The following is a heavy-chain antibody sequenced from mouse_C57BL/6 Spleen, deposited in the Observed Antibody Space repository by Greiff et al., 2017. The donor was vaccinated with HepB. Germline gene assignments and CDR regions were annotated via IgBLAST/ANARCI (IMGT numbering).Heavy chain of an antibody. D-gene: IGHD1-1*01. J-gene: IGHJ2*01. CDR3: ARRGDYYGSSYGYFDY. CDR2: INPNNGGT. CDR1: GYTFTDYY. Sequence: EVQLQQSGPELVKPGASVKISCKASGYTFTDYYMNWVKQSHGKSLEWIGDINPNNGGTSYNQKFKGKATLTVDKSSSTAYMELRSLTSEDSAVYYCARRGDYYGSSYGYFDYWGQGTTLTVSS. V-gene: IGHV1-26*01.